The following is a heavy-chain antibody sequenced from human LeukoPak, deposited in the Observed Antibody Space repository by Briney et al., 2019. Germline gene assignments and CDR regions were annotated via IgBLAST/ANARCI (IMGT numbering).Heavy chain of an antibody. V-gene: IGHV4-34*01. J-gene: IGHJ3*02. CDR3: ARLAVVIGAFDI. Sequence: SETLSLTCAVYGGSFSGYYWSWICQPPGKGLEWIGEINHSGSTNYNPSLKSRVTISVDTSKNQFSLKLSSVTAADTAVYYCARLAVVIGAFDIWGQGTMVTVSS. CDR2: INHSGST. CDR1: GGSFSGYY. D-gene: IGHD3-22*01.